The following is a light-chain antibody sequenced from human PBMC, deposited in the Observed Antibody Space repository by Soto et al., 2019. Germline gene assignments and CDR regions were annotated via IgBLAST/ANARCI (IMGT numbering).Light chain of an antibody. CDR3: QQYSSYPLT. CDR1: QSISSW. V-gene: IGKV1-5*01. Sequence: DIQMTQSPSTLSASVGDRVIITCRASQSISSWLAWYQQKPGKAPKFLIYDASSLDSGVPSRFSGSGAGTEFTLTISSLQPDDSATYYCQQYSSYPLTFGQGTKVEI. J-gene: IGKJ2*01. CDR2: DAS.